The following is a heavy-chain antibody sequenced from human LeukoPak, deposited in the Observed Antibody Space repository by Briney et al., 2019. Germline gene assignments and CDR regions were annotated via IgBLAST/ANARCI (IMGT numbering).Heavy chain of an antibody. Sequence: SETLSLTCSVSGASVTTFPYYWTWLRQPPGKGLEGIGSVTYTGNTFYNPSLQSRVTIPIDASKNQFSLNLSSVTAEDTAIYFCARTPTGFPNWFDSWGRGTPVTVSS. V-gene: IGHV4-39*07. D-gene: IGHD3-9*01. J-gene: IGHJ5*01. CDR1: GASVTTFPYY. CDR3: ARTPTGFPNWFDS. CDR2: VTYTGNT.